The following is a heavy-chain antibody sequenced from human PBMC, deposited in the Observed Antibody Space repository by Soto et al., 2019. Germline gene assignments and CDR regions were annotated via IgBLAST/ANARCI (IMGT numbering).Heavy chain of an antibody. D-gene: IGHD3-3*01. CDR2: IYTSGST. Sequence: SETLSLTCTVSGGSISSYYWSWIRQPAGKGLEWIGRIYTSGSTNYNPSLKSRVTMSVDTSKNQFSLKLSSVTAADTAVYYCARDRGYYDFWSGYYTRKAYYYGMDVWGQGTTVTVSS. CDR3: ARDRGYYDFWSGYYTRKAYYYGMDV. J-gene: IGHJ6*02. V-gene: IGHV4-4*07. CDR1: GGSISSYY.